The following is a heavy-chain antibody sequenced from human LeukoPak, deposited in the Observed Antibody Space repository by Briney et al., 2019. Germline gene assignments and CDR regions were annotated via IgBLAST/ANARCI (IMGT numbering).Heavy chain of an antibody. V-gene: IGHV3-23*01. CDR3: AREGIRGSGTWTFDY. J-gene: IGHJ4*02. Sequence: PGGSLRLSCAASGFSFSSYAMTWVRQAPGKGLEWVSSISGTGDTTYYADSVKGRFTVSRDNSKDTLFLQMNSLGAKDTAVYYCAREGIRGSGTWTFDYWGQGTQVTVSS. CDR2: ISGTGDTT. CDR1: GFSFSSYA. D-gene: IGHD2-15*01.